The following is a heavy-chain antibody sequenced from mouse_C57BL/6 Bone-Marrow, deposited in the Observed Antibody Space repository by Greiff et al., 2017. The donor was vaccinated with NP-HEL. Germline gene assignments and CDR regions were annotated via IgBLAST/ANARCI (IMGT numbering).Heavy chain of an antibody. V-gene: IGHV1-81*01. D-gene: IGHD1-1*02. CDR1: GYTFTSYG. J-gene: IGHJ3*01. CDR3: ARWGSSWFAY. CDR2: IYPRSGNT. Sequence: VQLQESGAELARPGASVKLSCKASGYTFTSYGISWAKQRTGQGLEWIGEIYPRSGNTYYNEKFKGKATLTADKSSSTAYMELRSLTSEDSAVYFCARWGSSWFAYWGQGTLVTVSA.